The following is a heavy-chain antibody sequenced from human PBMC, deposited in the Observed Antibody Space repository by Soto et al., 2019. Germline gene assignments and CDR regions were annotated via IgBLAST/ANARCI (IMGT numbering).Heavy chain of an antibody. V-gene: IGHV3-48*01. CDR1: GFTFSSYS. CDR3: ARSIPAAGTNAFDI. CDR2: ISYTSTI. D-gene: IGHD6-13*01. Sequence: PGGSLRLSCAACGFTFSSYSMSWVRQAPGKGLEWVSYISYTSTIYYANSVKGRFAISRDNAKSSLYLQMNSLRAEDTTLYYCARSIPAAGTNAFDIWGQGTMVTVSS. J-gene: IGHJ3*02.